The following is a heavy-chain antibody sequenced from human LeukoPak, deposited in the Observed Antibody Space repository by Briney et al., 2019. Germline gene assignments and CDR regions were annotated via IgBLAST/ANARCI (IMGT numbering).Heavy chain of an antibody. CDR1: GFTFGDYY. V-gene: IGHV3-11*04. CDR2: ISSSGTTI. D-gene: IGHD1-26*01. Sequence: PGGSLRLSCAASGFTFGDYYMSWIRQAPGKGLEWVSYISSSGTTIHYADSVKGRFTISRDNAKNSLYLQMNALRAGDTAVYYCARVRGSYCSDYWGQGTLVTVSS. J-gene: IGHJ4*02. CDR3: ARVRGSYCSDY.